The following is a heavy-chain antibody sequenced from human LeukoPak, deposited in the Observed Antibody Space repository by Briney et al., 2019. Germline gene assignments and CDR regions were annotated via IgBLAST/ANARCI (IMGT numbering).Heavy chain of an antibody. CDR2: INHSGST. J-gene: IGHJ3*02. Sequence: SETLSLTCAVYGGSFSGYYWCWIRQPPGKGLEWIGEINHSGSTNYNPSLKSRVTISVDTSKNQFSLKLSSVTAADTAVYYCARVMIVDAFDIWGQGTMVTVSS. V-gene: IGHV4-34*01. D-gene: IGHD3-22*01. CDR3: ARVMIVDAFDI. CDR1: GGSFSGYY.